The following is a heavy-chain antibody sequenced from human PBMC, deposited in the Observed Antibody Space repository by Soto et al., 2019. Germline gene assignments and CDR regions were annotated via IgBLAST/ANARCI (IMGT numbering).Heavy chain of an antibody. CDR1: GYSFTSYW. Sequence: GESLKISCKGSGYSFTSYWIGWVRQMPGKGLEWMGIIYPGDSDTRYSPSFQGQVTISADKSISTAYLQWSSLKASDTAMYYCARHGDPAGWPWRYYYYYYVMDVSGQGTTVTAP. V-gene: IGHV5-51*01. J-gene: IGHJ6*02. D-gene: IGHD4-17*01. CDR2: IYPGDSDT. CDR3: ARHGDPAGWPWRYYYYYYVMDV.